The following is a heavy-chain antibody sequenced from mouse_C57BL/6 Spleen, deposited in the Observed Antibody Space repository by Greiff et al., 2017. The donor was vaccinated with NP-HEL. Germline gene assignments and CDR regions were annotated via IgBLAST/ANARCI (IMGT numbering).Heavy chain of an antibody. D-gene: IGHD2-9*01. J-gene: IGHJ2*01. V-gene: IGHV1-81*01. CDR1: GYTFTSYG. CDR3: ASTPYPTRVYYFDD. CDR2: IYPRSGNT. Sequence: QVQLQQSGAELARPGASVKLSCKASGYTFTSYGISWVKQRTGQGLEWIGEIYPRSGNTYYNEKFKGKATLTADKSSSTAYMELRSLTSEDSAVYFCASTPYPTRVYYFDDWGQGTTLTVSS.